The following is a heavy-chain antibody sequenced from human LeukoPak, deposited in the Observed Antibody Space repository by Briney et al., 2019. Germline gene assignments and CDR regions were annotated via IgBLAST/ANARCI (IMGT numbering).Heavy chain of an antibody. V-gene: IGHV4-59*01. D-gene: IGHD6-13*01. CDR1: GGFISRDY. CDR3: ARDRPGGSSLDY. Sequence: SETLSLTCTVSGGFISRDYWSWIRQPPGKGLEWIGYIDYAGRTNYNPSLKSRVTISVDTSKNQFSLKLSSVTAADTAVYYCARDRPGGSSLDYWGQGTLVTVSS. J-gene: IGHJ4*02. CDR2: IDYAGRT.